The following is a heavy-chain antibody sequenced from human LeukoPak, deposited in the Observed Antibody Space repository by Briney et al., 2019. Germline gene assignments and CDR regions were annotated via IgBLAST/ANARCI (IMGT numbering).Heavy chain of an antibody. V-gene: IGHV4-39*01. CDR3: ARHLPSLTTGMVFWFDP. J-gene: IGHJ5*02. CDR2: IYYSGST. Sequence: SETLSLTCTVSGGSISSSSYYWGWIRQPPGKGLELIGSIYYSGSTYYNPSLKSRVTISVDTSKNQFSLKLSSVTAADTAVYYCARHLPSLTTGMVFWFDPWGQGTLVTVSS. CDR1: GGSISSSSYY. D-gene: IGHD4-11*01.